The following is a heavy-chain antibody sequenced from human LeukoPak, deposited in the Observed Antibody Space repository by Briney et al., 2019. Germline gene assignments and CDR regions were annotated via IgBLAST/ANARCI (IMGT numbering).Heavy chain of an antibody. Sequence: PGGSLRLSRTASGFTFINYSMNWVRQAPGKGLEWVSSISTNSAFIYYADSVRGRFTISRDNTKNSLYLQLNSLRAEDTALYYCGRGKYYYYMDVWGKGTTVTVSS. J-gene: IGHJ6*03. CDR1: GFTFINYS. CDR3: GRGKYYYYMDV. CDR2: ISTNSAFI. V-gene: IGHV3-21*04.